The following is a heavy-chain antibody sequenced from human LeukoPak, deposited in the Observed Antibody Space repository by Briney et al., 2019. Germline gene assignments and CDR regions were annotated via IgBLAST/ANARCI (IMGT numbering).Heavy chain of an antibody. J-gene: IGHJ6*02. Sequence: GGSLRLSCAASGFTFDDYGMSWVRQAPGKGLEWVSGINWNGGSTGYADSVKGRFTISRDNAKNSLYLQMNSLRAEDTAVYYCARDADYYYYYGMDVWGQGTTVTVSS. CDR3: ARDADYYYYYGMDV. CDR1: GFTFDDYG. CDR2: INWNGGST. V-gene: IGHV3-20*04.